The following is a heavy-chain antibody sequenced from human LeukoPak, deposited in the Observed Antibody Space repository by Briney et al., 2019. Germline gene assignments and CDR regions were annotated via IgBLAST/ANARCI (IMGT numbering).Heavy chain of an antibody. J-gene: IGHJ5*02. CDR2: THTHYNGDT. CDR3: ARHIGGYYDNNRFDP. Sequence: SQTLSLTCTVSGGSIRGSGYYCSWIRQHPTKGLEWIAYTHTHYNGDTYYNPSLKSRLTISVDTSKNQISLRLNSVTAADTAVYYCARHIGGYYDNNRFDPWGQGTLVTVSS. CDR1: GGSIRGSGYY. D-gene: IGHD3-10*01. V-gene: IGHV4-31*03.